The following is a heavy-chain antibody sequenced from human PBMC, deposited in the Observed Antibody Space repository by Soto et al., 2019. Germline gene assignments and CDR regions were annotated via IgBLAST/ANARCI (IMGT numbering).Heavy chain of an antibody. J-gene: IGHJ6*02. CDR3: ARWFNCSSTSCYQKDYYYYYGMDV. D-gene: IGHD2-2*01. CDR1: GGSFSGYY. CDR2: INHSGST. Sequence: SETLSLTCAVYGGSFSGYYWSWIRQPPGKGLEWIGEINHSGSTNYNPSLKSRVTISVDTSKNQFSLKLSSVTAADTAVYYCARWFNCSSTSCYQKDYYYYYGMDVWGQGTTVTVSS. V-gene: IGHV4-34*01.